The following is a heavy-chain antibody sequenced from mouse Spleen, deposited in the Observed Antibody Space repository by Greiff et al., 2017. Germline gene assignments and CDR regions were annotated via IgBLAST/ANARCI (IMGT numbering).Heavy chain of an antibody. D-gene: IGHD2-4*01. J-gene: IGHJ4*01. V-gene: IGHV14-1*01. CDR3: TTGGLPYYAMDY. Sequence: VQLQQSGAELVRPGASVKLSCTASGFNIKDYYMHWVKQRPEQGLEWIGRIDPEDGDTEYAPKFQGKATMTADTSSNTAYLQLSSLTSEDTAVYYCTTGGLPYYAMDYWGHGTSVTVSS. CDR2: IDPEDGDT. CDR1: GFNIKDYY.